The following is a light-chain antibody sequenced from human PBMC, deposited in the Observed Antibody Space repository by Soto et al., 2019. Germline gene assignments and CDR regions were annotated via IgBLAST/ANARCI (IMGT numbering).Light chain of an antibody. CDR1: SSDVGGYNY. V-gene: IGLV2-11*01. Sequence: QSALTQPRSVSGSPGQSVTISCTGTSSDVGGYNYVSWYQQHPGKAPKLMIYDVSKRPSGVPDRFSGSKSGNTAPLTISGLQAEDEADYYCCSYAGSYPHVVFGGGTKLTVL. CDR2: DVS. CDR3: CSYAGSYPHVV. J-gene: IGLJ2*01.